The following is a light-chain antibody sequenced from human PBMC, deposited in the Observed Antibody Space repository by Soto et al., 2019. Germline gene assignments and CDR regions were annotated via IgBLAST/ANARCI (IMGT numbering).Light chain of an antibody. V-gene: IGKV1-39*01. CDR2: AAR. Sequence: DIQLTQPPSSLSPSVGDRITLSCRASQSISRNLNWYQQMPGKAPSLLIYAARDLQSGVPGRFSGSGSGTEFNPTNSTLPPEDLATDSGQQSHSTPYTVGQGTKLE. J-gene: IGKJ2*01. CDR3: QQSHSTPYT. CDR1: QSISRN.